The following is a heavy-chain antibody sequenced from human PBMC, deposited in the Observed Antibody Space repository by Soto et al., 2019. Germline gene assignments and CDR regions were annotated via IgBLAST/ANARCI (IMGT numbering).Heavy chain of an antibody. CDR1: GGTFSSYA. CDR3: ARDLVDIVVVPAAPPYYYYYGMDV. CDR2: IIPIFGTA. J-gene: IGHJ6*02. V-gene: IGHV1-69*01. D-gene: IGHD2-2*03. Sequence: QVQLVQSGAEVKKPGSSVKVSCKASGGTFSSYAISWVRQAPGQGLEWMGGIIPIFGTANYAQKFQGRVRFTADESTSTAYMELSSLRSEDTAVYYCARDLVDIVVVPAAPPYYYYYGMDVWGQGTTVTVSS.